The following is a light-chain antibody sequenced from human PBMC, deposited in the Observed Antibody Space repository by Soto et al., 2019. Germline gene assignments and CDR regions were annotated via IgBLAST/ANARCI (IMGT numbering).Light chain of an antibody. Sequence: EIVLTQSPGTLSLSPGERATLSCRASQSVSSSYLAWYQQQPGQALRLLIYGASSRATGIPDWFSGSGSGTDFTLTISRLEPEDFAVYYCQQYGSSPRTFGQGTKVEIK. J-gene: IGKJ1*01. V-gene: IGKV3-20*01. CDR2: GAS. CDR1: QSVSSSY. CDR3: QQYGSSPRT.